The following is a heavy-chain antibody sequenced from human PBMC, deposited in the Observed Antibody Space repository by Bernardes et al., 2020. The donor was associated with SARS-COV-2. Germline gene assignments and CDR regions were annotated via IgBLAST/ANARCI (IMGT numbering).Heavy chain of an antibody. CDR2: IKRDGSET. J-gene: IGHJ6*02. CDR1: GFDFSDFW. Sequence: GSLRLSCAGSGFDFSDFWMTWVRQAPGKGLEWVANIKRDGSETYYVDSVKGRFTISRDNAKNLVFLQMNSLRAEDAAVFYCARSAGMDVWGQGTMVTVSS. CDR3: ARSAGMDV. V-gene: IGHV3-7*03.